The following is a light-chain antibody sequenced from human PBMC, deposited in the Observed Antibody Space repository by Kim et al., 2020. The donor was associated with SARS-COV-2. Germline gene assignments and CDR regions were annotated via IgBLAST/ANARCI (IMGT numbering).Light chain of an antibody. CDR1: SSDVGGYNY. J-gene: IGLJ2*01. CDR2: DVS. CDR3: SSYTSSSTLG. Sequence: GHSNTISFTGTSSDVGGYNYVSWYQQHPGKAPKLMIYDVSNRPSGVSNRFSGSKSGNTASLTISGLQAEDEADYYCSSYTSSSTLGFGGGTQLTVL. V-gene: IGLV2-14*03.